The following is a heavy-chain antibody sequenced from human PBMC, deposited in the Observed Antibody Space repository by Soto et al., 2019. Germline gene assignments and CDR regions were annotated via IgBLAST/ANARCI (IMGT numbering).Heavy chain of an antibody. J-gene: IGHJ4*02. V-gene: IGHV3-21*06. CDR3: AAYITSTWNSDFDY. CDR1: GITFTDYG. CDR2: ISSSGPYT. Sequence: PGGSLRLSCAASGITFTDYGFNWXRQASGKGLEWVSSISSSGPYTSYADSVKGRFTLSRDNAKNSLSLHMNNLRAEDTAVYYCAAYITSTWNSDFDYWGQGALVTVS. D-gene: IGHD1-7*01.